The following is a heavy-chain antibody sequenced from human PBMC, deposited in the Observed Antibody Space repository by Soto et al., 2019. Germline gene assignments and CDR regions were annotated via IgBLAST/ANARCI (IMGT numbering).Heavy chain of an antibody. J-gene: IGHJ3*02. Sequence: PGESLKISCKGSGYSFTSYWIGWVRQMPGKGLEWMGIIYPGDSDTRYSPSFQGQVTISADKSISTAYLQWSSLKASDTAMYYCARLLNLREMATISNAFDIWGQGTMVTVSS. D-gene: IGHD5-12*01. CDR3: ARLLNLREMATISNAFDI. V-gene: IGHV5-51*01. CDR2: IYPGDSDT. CDR1: GYSFTSYW.